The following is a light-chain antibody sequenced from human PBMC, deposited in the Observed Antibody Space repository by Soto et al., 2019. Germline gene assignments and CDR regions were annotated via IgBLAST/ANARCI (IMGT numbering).Light chain of an antibody. CDR2: GAS. J-gene: IGKJ3*01. CDR3: HQHHSWPRGT. V-gene: IGKV3D-15*01. Sequence: EIMMTQSPGTLSVSPGEAATLSCTASQSVNLNFAWYQQKPGQPPRLLLYGASTRATGIPVRFRGSGSGTEFTLTLSSLQSEDSAVYYCHQHHSWPRGTFGPGTKVEIK. CDR1: QSVNLN.